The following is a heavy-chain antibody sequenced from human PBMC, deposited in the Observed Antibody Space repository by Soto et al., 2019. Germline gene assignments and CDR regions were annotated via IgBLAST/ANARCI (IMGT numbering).Heavy chain of an antibody. V-gene: IGHV1-3*01. J-gene: IGHJ5*02. CDR2: INAGNGNT. D-gene: IGHD3-22*01. CDR1: GYTFTSYA. CDR3: SREDDSSGYYWRWFDP. Sequence: GASVKVSCKASGYTFTSYAMHWVRQAPGQRLEWMGWINAGNGNTKYSQKFQGRVTITRDTSASTAYMELSSLRSEDTAVYYCSREDDSSGYYWRWFDPWGQGTLVTVSS.